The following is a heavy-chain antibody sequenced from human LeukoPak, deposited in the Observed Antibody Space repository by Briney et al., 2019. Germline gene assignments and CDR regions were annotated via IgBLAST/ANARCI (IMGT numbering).Heavy chain of an antibody. J-gene: IGHJ6*03. CDR3: AKASYDILTGYNYYYYMDV. Sequence: PGGSLRLSCVASGLTFSSQWMTWVRQAPGKGLEWLANIGGDGRRKFYEDSVEGRFTISRDNAESSLYLQMNNLRVEDTAVYYCAKASYDILTGYNYYYYMDVWGKGTTVTISS. D-gene: IGHD3-9*01. CDR1: GLTFSSQW. CDR2: IGGDGRRK. V-gene: IGHV3-7*01.